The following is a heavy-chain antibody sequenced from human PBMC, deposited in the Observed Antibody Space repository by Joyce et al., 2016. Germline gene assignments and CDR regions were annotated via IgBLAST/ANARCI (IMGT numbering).Heavy chain of an antibody. CDR2: IIPFFGAA. J-gene: IGHJ6*02. Sequence: QVLLVQSGAAVKRAGSSLRVSCQSSGGDFSNYTVNWVRQAPGQRLEWMGGIIPFFGAAKYAEDFQGRVTLTADQSTRTAYLELSSLTSADTAVYYCARGGTSSDHYFFYTLDVWGPGTTVIVSS. V-gene: IGHV1-69*12. CDR3: ARGGTSSDHYFFYTLDV. D-gene: IGHD1-14*01. CDR1: GGDFSNYT.